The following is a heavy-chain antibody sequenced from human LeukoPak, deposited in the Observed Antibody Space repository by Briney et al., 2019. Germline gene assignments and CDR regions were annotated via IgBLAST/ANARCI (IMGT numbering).Heavy chain of an antibody. CDR1: GYTFTSYY. CDR2: INPSGGSA. J-gene: IGHJ6*02. V-gene: IGHV1-46*01. CDR3: ASRDLLSSYYYGMDV. D-gene: IGHD3-16*02. Sequence: ASVKVSCKASGYTFTSYYVHWVRQAPGQGLEWMGIINPSGGSASYAQKFQGRVTMTRDTSTSTVYMELSSLRSEDTAVYYCASRDLLSSYYYGMDVWGQGTTVTVSS.